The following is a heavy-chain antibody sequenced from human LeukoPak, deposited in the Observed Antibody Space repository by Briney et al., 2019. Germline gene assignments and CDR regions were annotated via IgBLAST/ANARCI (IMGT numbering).Heavy chain of an antibody. CDR2: IYYSGSA. D-gene: IGHD3-22*01. V-gene: IGHV4-30-4*01. CDR3: ARPYYYDSRIDP. CDR1: GGSISSGDYY. Sequence: SETLSHTCTVSGGSISSGDYYWSWIRQPPGKGLEWVGYIYYSGSAYYNPSLRSRVTISLDTSKNQFSLKLNSVTAADTAVYYCARPYYYDSRIDPWGQGTLVTVSS. J-gene: IGHJ5*02.